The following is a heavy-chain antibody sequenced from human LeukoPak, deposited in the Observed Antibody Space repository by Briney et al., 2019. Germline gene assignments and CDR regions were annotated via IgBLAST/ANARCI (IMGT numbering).Heavy chain of an antibody. J-gene: IGHJ4*02. V-gene: IGHV3-21*01. CDR1: GFTFSSYS. CDR3: ARDLETGIAAAGISDY. Sequence: GGSLRLSCAASGFTFSSYSMNWVRQAPGKGLEWVSSISSSSSYIYYADSVKGRFTISRDNAKNSLYLQMNSLRAEDTAVYYCARDLETGIAAAGISDYWGQGTLVTVSS. D-gene: IGHD6-13*01. CDR2: ISSSSSYI.